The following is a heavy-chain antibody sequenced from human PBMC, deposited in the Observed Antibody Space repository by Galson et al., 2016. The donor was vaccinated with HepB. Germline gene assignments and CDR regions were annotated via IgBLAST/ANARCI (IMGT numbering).Heavy chain of an antibody. J-gene: IGHJ4*02. D-gene: IGHD1-20*01. Sequence: ETLSLTCTLNGGSFRDYYWSWIRQPPGKGLEWIGEVKHSGSNNYHPSPKTRATVSLDTSENQFSLNLTSVTAADTAVYYCARGTRYNWNYLDYWGQGNLVTVSS. CDR3: ARGTRYNWNYLDY. V-gene: IGHV4-34*01. CDR1: GGSFRDYY. CDR2: VKHSGSN.